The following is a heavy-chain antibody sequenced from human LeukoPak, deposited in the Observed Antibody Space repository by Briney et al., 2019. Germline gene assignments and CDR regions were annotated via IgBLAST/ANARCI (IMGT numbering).Heavy chain of an antibody. CDR3: AKRPGIAVAGHFDY. V-gene: IGHV3-23*01. CDR2: ISASGADT. D-gene: IGHD6-19*01. J-gene: IGHJ4*02. Sequence: GGSLRLSCAASGFTFSSYAMSWVRQAPGMRLEWVSGISASGADTYYADSVKGRFTISRDNSKNTLYLQINSLRAEDTAVYYCAKRPGIAVAGHFDYWGQGTLVTVSS. CDR1: GFTFSSYA.